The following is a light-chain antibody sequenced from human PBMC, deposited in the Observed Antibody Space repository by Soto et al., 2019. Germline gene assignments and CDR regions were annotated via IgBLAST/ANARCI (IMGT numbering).Light chain of an antibody. CDR3: QQRSNWPPFIT. CDR2: DAS. V-gene: IGKV3-11*01. CDR1: QSVSSY. J-gene: IGKJ5*01. Sequence: EIVLTQSQATLSLSPGERATLSCRASQSVSSYLAWYQQKPGQAPRLLIYDASNRATGIPARFSGSGSGTDFTLTISSLEPEDFAVYYCQQRSNWPPFITFGQGTRLEIK.